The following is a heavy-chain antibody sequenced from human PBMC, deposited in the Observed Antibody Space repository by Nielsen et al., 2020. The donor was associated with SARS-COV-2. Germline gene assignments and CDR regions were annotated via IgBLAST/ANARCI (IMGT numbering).Heavy chain of an antibody. Sequence: GGSLRLSCVVSGFNFNNFGMHWVRQAPGKGLEWVAHISYEGSIRTYGDSVKGRFTISRDSPKNTVYLQMNSLRSEDTAVYFCAKQGGVLHFRSSFYPDFWGQGTLVTVSS. CDR3: AKQGGVLHFRSSFYPDF. CDR2: ISYEGSIR. V-gene: IGHV3-30*18. D-gene: IGHD3-3*02. CDR1: GFNFNNFG. J-gene: IGHJ4*02.